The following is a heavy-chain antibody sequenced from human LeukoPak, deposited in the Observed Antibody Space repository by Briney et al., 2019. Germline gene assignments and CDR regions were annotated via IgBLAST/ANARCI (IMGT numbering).Heavy chain of an antibody. CDR2: IREDGSDD. J-gene: IGHJ4*02. V-gene: IGHV3-7*03. CDR3: ARGDGYYFGF. Sequence: GGSLRLSCAASGFTFRHYYMNWVRLAPGKGLAWVANIREDGSDDTYEASVKGRFTISRDNAGNSLFLQMNSLRAEDTAVYYCARGDGYYFGFWGQGTPVTVSS. CDR1: GFTFRHYY.